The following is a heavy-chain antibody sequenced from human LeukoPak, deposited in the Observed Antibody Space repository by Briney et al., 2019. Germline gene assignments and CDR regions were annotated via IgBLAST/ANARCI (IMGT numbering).Heavy chain of an antibody. CDR3: ARVAGTSGWVDY. V-gene: IGHV4-59*12. J-gene: IGHJ4*02. D-gene: IGHD6-19*01. Sequence: SETLSLTCTVSGGSISSYYWSWVRQPPGKGLEWIGYIYYSGSTYYNPSLKSRVTISVDTSKNQFSLKLSSVTAVDTAVYYCARVAGTSGWVDYWGQGTLVTVSS. CDR1: GGSISSYY. CDR2: IYYSGST.